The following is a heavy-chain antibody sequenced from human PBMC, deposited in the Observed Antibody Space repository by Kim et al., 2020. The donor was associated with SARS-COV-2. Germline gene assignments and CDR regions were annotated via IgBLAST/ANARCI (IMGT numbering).Heavy chain of an antibody. Sequence: VKGRFTISRDNSKNTLYLQMGSLRAEDMAVYYCARVPSHSSSYTTYYFDYWGQGTLVTVSS. CDR3: ARVPSHSSSYTTYYFDY. D-gene: IGHD6-13*01. V-gene: IGHV3-64*01. J-gene: IGHJ4*02.